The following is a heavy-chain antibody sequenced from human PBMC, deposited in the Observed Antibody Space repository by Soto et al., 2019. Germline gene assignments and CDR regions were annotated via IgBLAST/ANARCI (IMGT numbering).Heavy chain of an antibody. J-gene: IGHJ4*02. CDR2: INAGNGNT. V-gene: IGHV1-3*01. Sequence: GASVKVSCKASGYTSTSYAMHWVRQAPGQRLEWMGWINAGNGNTKYSQKFQGRVTITRDTSASTAYMELSSLRSEDTAVYYCAVATTWWYFDYWGQGTLVTVSS. CDR1: GYTSTSYA. CDR3: AVATTWWYFDY. D-gene: IGHD1-26*01.